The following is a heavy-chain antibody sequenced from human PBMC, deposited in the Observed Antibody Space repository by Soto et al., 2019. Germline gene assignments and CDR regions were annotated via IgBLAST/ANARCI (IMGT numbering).Heavy chain of an antibody. CDR2: ISYDGSNK. V-gene: IGHV3-30-3*01. CDR1: GFTFSSYA. Sequence: GGSLRLSCAASGFTFSSYAMHWVRQAPGKGLEWVAVISYDGSNKYYADSVKGRFTISRDNSKNTLYLQMNSLRAEDTAVYYCARDPYSGSYYFDYWGQGTLVTVS. CDR3: ARDPYSGSYYFDY. D-gene: IGHD1-26*01. J-gene: IGHJ4*02.